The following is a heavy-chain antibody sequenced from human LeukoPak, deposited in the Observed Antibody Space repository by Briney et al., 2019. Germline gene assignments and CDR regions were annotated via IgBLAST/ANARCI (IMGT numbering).Heavy chain of an antibody. D-gene: IGHD4-23*01. CDR3: SAPVATNY. J-gene: IGHJ4*02. V-gene: IGHV3-23*01. CDR2: ISGSGGST. CDR1: GFTFSSYA. Sequence: GGSLRLSCAASGFTFSSYAMTWVRQAPGKGLEWVSSISGSGGSTYYADSVKGRFTISRDNSKNTLYLQMNSLEAEDTAVYYCSAPVATNYWGQGTLVTVSS.